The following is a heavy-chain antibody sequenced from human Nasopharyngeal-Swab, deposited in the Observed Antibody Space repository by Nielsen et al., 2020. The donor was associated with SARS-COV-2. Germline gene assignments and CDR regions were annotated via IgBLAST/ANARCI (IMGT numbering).Heavy chain of an antibody. CDR3: ARAYYDILTGSNPDAFDI. J-gene: IGHJ3*02. CDR2: INTNTGNP. Sequence: ASVKVSCKASGYTFTSYAMNWVRQVPGQGLEWMGWINTNTGNPTYAQGFTGRFVFSLDTSASTAYLQISSLKAEDTAVYYCARAYYDILTGSNPDAFDIWGQGTMVTVSS. D-gene: IGHD3-9*01. V-gene: IGHV7-4-1*02. CDR1: GYTFTSYA.